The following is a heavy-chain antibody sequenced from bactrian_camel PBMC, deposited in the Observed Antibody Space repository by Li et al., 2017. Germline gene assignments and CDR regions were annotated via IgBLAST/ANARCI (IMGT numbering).Heavy chain of an antibody. Sequence: EVQLVESGGGLVQPGRSLRLSCEASGFTFSVSGLSWVRQARGRGLEWVASIRSDGTTYYADSVKGRFTITRDNGKNTLYLQLNNLTTDDTVMYFCLVGFDYWGRGTQVTVSS. J-gene: IGHJ4*01. D-gene: IGHD5*01. CDR1: GFTFSVSG. CDR2: IRSDGTT. V-gene: IGHV3S10*01. CDR3: LVGFDY.